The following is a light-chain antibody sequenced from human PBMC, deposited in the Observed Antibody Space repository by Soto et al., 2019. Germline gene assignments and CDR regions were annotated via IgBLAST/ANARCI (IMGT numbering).Light chain of an antibody. CDR1: SGARSFA. Sequence: QPVLTQSPSASASLGASVKLTCTLSSGARSFASAWDQQQPEKGPRYLLKVNSDGTHRKGDGIPDRFSGSSLGAERNRAISGLQSEDDADYYFQTWGTGLVVFGGGTKVTVL. CDR3: QTWGTGLVV. J-gene: IGLJ2*01. CDR2: VNSDGTH. V-gene: IGLV4-69*02.